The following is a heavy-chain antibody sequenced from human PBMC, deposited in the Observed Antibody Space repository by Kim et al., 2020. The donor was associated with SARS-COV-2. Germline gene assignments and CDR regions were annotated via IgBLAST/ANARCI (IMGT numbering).Heavy chain of an antibody. D-gene: IGHD1-7*01. CDR3: ARDLSDWNYHYFDY. CDR2: ISSSSSYI. Sequence: GGSLRLSCAASGFTFSSYSMNWVRQAPGKGLEWVSSISSSSSYIYYADSVKGRFTISRDNAKNSLYLQMNSLRAEDTAVYYCARDLSDWNYHYFDYWGQGTLVTVSS. V-gene: IGHV3-21*01. CDR1: GFTFSSYS. J-gene: IGHJ4*02.